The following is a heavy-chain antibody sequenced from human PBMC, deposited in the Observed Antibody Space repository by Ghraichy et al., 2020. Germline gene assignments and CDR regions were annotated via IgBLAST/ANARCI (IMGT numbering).Heavy chain of an antibody. CDR2: ITSSGRFI. CDR3: ARGSTVVRYYYYDGMDV. CDR1: GFTVSSYS. D-gene: IGHD4-23*01. J-gene: IGHJ6*02. Sequence: LSLTCVGSGFTVSSYSINWVRQAPGKGLEWVSYITSSGRFISYADSVKGRFTVSRDNAQNSLYLQMKSLRDEDTAVYYCARGSTVVRYYYYDGMDVWGQGTTVTVSS. V-gene: IGHV3-48*02.